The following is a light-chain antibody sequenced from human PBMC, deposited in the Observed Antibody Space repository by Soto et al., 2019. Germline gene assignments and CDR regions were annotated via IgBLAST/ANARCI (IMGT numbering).Light chain of an antibody. Sequence: EIVLTQSPATLSVSPGERATLSCGGSQSVSSSYLAWYQQKTGLAPRLLIYDASSRATGIPDRLSGSGSGTDLNLTISRLEPEDFAVYYCQQYGSSQITCGQGTRLEIK. CDR1: QSVSSSY. J-gene: IGKJ5*01. CDR2: DAS. CDR3: QQYGSSQIT. V-gene: IGKV3D-20*01.